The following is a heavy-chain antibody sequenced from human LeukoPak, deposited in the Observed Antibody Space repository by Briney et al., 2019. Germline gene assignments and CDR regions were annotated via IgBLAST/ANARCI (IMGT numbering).Heavy chain of an antibody. V-gene: IGHV3-30*02. CDR1: GFTFRSYG. D-gene: IGHD5-18*01. Sequence: PGGSLRLSCAASGFTFRSYGMHWVRQAPGKGREWVAFIRYDGSNKYYADSVKGRFTISRDNSKNTLYLQMNSLRAEDTAVYYCAKVGGSGTAMVTNYYYYMDVWGKGTTVTVSS. J-gene: IGHJ6*03. CDR2: IRYDGSNK. CDR3: AKVGGSGTAMVTNYYYYMDV.